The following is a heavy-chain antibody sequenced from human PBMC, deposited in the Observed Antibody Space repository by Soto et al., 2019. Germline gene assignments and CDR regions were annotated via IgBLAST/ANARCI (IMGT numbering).Heavy chain of an antibody. CDR1: NGFFNVLGYY. CDR2: MSYTGTT. V-gene: IGHV4-31*03. J-gene: IGHJ5*02. Sequence: SETLCLSCTISNGFFNVLGYYWSWIRQLPGNGLECVGYMSYTGTTYYSPSLKSRVTISVDTSKTQLSLRLSSVTAADTAIYYCARARVISSRNWFDPWGQGTLVTVSS. CDR3: ARARVISSRNWFDP. D-gene: IGHD6-6*01.